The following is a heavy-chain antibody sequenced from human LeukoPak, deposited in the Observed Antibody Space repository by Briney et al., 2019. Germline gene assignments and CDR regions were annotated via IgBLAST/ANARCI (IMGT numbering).Heavy chain of an antibody. D-gene: IGHD5-12*01. CDR2: INHSGST. J-gene: IGHJ6*02. CDR3: ARGGIVATIFSPYYYGMDV. CDR1: GGSFSGYY. V-gene: IGHV4-34*01. Sequence: KTSETLSLTCAVYGGSFSGYYWSWIRQPPGKGLEWIGEINHSGSTNYNPSLKSRVTISVDTSKNQFSLKLSSVTAADTAVYYCARGGIVATIFSPYYYGMDVWGQGTTVTVSS.